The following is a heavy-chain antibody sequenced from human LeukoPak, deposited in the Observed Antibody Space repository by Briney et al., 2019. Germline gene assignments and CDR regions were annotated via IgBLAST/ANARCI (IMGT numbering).Heavy chain of an antibody. D-gene: IGHD1-7*01. J-gene: IGHJ5*02. CDR2: INPNSGGT. CDR1: GYTFTGYY. V-gene: IGHV1-2*02. Sequence: ASVKVSCKASGYTFTGYYMHWVRQAPGQGLEWMGWINPNSGGTNYAQKFQGRVTMTRDTSISTAYMELSRLRSDDTAVYYCARDRITGTTDWFDPWGQGTRVTVSS. CDR3: ARDRITGTTDWFDP.